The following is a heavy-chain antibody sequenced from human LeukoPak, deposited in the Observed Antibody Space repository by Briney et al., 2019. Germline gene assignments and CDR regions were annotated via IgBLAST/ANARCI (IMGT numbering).Heavy chain of an antibody. CDR1: GGSISGSSYY. CDR2: IYYSGST. D-gene: IGHD6-13*01. CDR3: ARHVRVAAAPQHWFDP. J-gene: IGHJ5*02. V-gene: IGHV4-39*01. Sequence: SETLSLTCTVSGGSISGSSYYWGWIRQPPGKGLEWIGSIYYSGSTYYNPSLKSRVTISVDTSKNQFSLKLSSVTAADTAVYYCARHVRVAAAPQHWFDPWGQGTLVTVSS.